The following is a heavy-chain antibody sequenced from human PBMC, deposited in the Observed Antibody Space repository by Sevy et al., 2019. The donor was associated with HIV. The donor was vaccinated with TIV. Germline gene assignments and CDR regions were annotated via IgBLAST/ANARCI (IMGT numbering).Heavy chain of an antibody. V-gene: IGHV1-18*01. Sequence: ASVKVSCKASGYTFTTYAISWVRQVPGQGLEWMGWISAYSGNTNYAQRLQGRVTLTTDTSTGTAYMEQRSLRSDDTAVDYCARDVDNIRFDPWGQGTLVTVSS. CDR3: ARDVDNIRFDP. CDR1: GYTFTTYA. D-gene: IGHD2-15*01. J-gene: IGHJ5*02. CDR2: ISAYSGNT.